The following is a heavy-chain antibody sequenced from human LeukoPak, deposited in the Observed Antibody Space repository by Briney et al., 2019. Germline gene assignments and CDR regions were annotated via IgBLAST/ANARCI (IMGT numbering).Heavy chain of an antibody. CDR3: AGDKYYYGSGSAFDY. D-gene: IGHD3-10*01. CDR1: GGSISSGDYY. Sequence: SETLSLTCTVSGGSISSGDYYWSWIRQPPGKGLEWIGYIYYSGSTYYNPSLKSRVTISVDTSKNQFSLKLSSVTAADTAVYYCAGDKYYYGSGSAFDYWGQGTLVTVSS. J-gene: IGHJ4*02. CDR2: IYYSGST. V-gene: IGHV4-30-4*01.